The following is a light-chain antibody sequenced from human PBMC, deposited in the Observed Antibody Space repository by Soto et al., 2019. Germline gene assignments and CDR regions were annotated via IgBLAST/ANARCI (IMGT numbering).Light chain of an antibody. CDR1: QDISNY. V-gene: IGKV1-27*01. J-gene: IGKJ5*01. CDR3: QQSYSTSIT. Sequence: DIQMTQSPSSLSASVGDRITITCRASQDISNYLAWYQQKPGKVPKLLIYSASTLQSGVPSRFSGSGSGTDFTLTISSLQPEDFATYYCQQSYSTSITFGQGTRLEIK. CDR2: SAS.